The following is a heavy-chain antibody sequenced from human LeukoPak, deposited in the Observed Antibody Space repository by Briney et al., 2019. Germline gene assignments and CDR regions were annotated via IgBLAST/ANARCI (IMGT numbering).Heavy chain of an antibody. J-gene: IGHJ4*02. V-gene: IGHV4-34*01. Sequence: SETLSLTCAVYGGSFSGYYWSLIRQPPGKGLEWIGVINHGGSTNYNPSLKSRVTISVDTSKNQFSLRLSSVTAADTAVYYCARRPLYSYGPNDYWGQGTLVTVSS. D-gene: IGHD5-18*01. CDR2: INHGGST. CDR3: ARRPLYSYGPNDY. CDR1: GGSFSGYY.